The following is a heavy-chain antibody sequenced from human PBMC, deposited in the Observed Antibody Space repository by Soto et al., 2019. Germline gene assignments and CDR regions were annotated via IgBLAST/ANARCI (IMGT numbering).Heavy chain of an antibody. D-gene: IGHD6-13*01. CDR2: IDPSDSYT. CDR1: GYSFTSWW. V-gene: IGHV5-10-1*01. CDR3: ARLSDGIAAAGTSGGMAV. Sequence: GESLKISCKGSGYSFTSWWNSWVRQMPGKGLEWMGRIDPSDSYTNYSTYFQGHVTSSADTSISSAYLHWSSLKAADSPMYYWARLSDGIAAAGTSGGMAVGAQGATVTVS. J-gene: IGHJ6*02.